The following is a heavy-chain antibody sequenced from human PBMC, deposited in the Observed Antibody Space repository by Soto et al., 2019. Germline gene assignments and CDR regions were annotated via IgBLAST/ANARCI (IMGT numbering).Heavy chain of an antibody. D-gene: IGHD3-22*01. CDR2: MNPNSGNT. V-gene: IGHV1-8*01. CDR3: ARARGYYDSSGYIYYFDY. CDR1: GYTFTSYD. J-gene: IGHJ4*02. Sequence: QVQLVQSGAEVKKPGASVKVSCKASGYTFTSYDINWVRQATGQGLEWMGWMNPNSGNTGYAQKFPGRVTMTRNTSISTAYMELSSLRSEDTAVYYCARARGYYDSSGYIYYFDYWGQGTLVTVSS.